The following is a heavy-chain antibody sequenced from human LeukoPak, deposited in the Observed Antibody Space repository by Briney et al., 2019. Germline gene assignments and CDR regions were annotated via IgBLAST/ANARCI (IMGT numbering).Heavy chain of an antibody. CDR3: SRVSPYYFDSSAYDVFDI. CDR2: INYDGSST. D-gene: IGHD3-22*01. J-gene: IGHJ3*02. V-gene: IGHV3-74*01. CDR1: GFTFSSYW. Sequence: GGSLRLSCAASGFTFSSYWMHWVRQAPGKGLVWVSRINYDGSSTSYADSVKGRFTISRDNAKNTLYLQMNSLRAEDTAVYYCSRVSPYYFDSSAYDVFDIWGQGTMVTVSS.